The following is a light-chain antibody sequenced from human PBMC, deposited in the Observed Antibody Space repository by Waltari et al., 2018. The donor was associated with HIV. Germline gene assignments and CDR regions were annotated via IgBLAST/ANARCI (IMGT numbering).Light chain of an antibody. CDR1: QSVLFTSNDKNY. V-gene: IGKV4-1*01. CDR3: QQYYTLPLT. CDR2: WAS. Sequence: DIKLTQSPDSLTVSLGDRATINCKSSQSVLFTSNDKNYLAWYQQKPGQPPKLLLYWASTQESGVPDRFSGSGSGTEFTLTIDSLQAEDVAVYYCQQYYTLPLTCGGGTKVEIK. J-gene: IGKJ4*01.